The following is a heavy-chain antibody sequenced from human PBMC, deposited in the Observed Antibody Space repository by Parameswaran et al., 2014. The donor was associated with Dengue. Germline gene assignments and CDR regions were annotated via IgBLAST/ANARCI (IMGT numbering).Heavy chain of an antibody. CDR2: IKQDGSEE. CDR3: ARGPLGPPKYGMDV. Sequence: VRQAPGKGLEWVANIKQDGSEEYYVDSVKGRFTISRDNAKNSLYLQMNSLRAEDTAVYYCARGPLGPPKYGMDVWGQGTTVTVSS. J-gene: IGHJ6*02. V-gene: IGHV3-7*01.